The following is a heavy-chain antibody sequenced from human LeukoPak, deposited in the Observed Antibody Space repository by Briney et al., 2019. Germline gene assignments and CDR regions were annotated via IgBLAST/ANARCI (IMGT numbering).Heavy chain of an antibody. J-gene: IGHJ6*02. CDR3: ARYRPPGRDYYGSGSYTDYYYGMDV. D-gene: IGHD3-10*01. CDR2: IYYSGST. Sequence: SETLSLTCTVSGGSISSYYWSWIRQPPGKGLEWIGYIYYSGSTNYNPSLKSRVTISVDTSKNQFSLKLSSVTAADTAVYYCARYRPPGRDYYGSGSYTDYYYGMDVWGQGTTVTVSS. CDR1: GGSISSYY. V-gene: IGHV4-59*08.